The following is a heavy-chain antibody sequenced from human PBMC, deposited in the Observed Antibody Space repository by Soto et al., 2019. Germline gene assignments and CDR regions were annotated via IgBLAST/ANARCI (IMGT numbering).Heavy chain of an antibody. CDR2: IYYSGST. V-gene: IGHV4-59*01. D-gene: IGHD1-26*01. J-gene: IGHJ4*02. Sequence: SETLSLTCTVSGGSIGSYYWSWIRQPPGKGLEWIGYIYYSGSTNYNPSLKSRVTISVDTSKNQFSQKLSSVTAADTAVYYCARYRGGSFYFDYWGQGTLVTVS. CDR1: GGSIGSYY. CDR3: ARYRGGSFYFDY.